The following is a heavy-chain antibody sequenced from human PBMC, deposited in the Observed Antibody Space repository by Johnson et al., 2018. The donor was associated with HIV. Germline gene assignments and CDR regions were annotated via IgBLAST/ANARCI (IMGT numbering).Heavy chain of an antibody. V-gene: IGHV3-30*18. CDR3: AKATTGSDAFDI. CDR1: GFTVSSNY. Sequence: QVQLVESGGGLIQPGGSLRLSCAASGFTVSSNYMSWVRQAPGKGLEWVAVISYDGSNKYYADSVTGRFTISRDNSKNTLYLQMNSLRAEDTAVYYCAKATTGSDAFDIWGQGTMVTVSS. CDR2: ISYDGSNK. D-gene: IGHD1-1*01. J-gene: IGHJ3*02.